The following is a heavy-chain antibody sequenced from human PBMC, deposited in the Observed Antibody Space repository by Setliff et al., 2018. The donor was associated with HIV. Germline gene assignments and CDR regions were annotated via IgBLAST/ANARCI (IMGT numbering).Heavy chain of an antibody. D-gene: IGHD6-13*01. CDR3: ARHRDPPGTSWIFYYYYMDL. V-gene: IGHV4-34*01. J-gene: IGHJ6*03. CDR2: INDSGRT. CDR1: GGSLSGHY. Sequence: PSETLSLTCAVYGGSLSGHYWSWIRQPPGKGLEWIGEINDSGRTNYNPSLSSRLTISVDTSKNHVSLRLTSVTAADTGVYYCARHRDPPGTSWIFYYYYMDLWGAGTTVTVSS.